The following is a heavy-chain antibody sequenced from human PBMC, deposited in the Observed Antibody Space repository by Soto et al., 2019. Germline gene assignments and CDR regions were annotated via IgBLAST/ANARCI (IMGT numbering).Heavy chain of an antibody. D-gene: IGHD4-17*01. J-gene: IGHJ5*02. Sequence: EVQLVESGGGLVQPGRSLRLSCAASGFTFDDYAMHWVRQAPGKGLEWVSGISWNSGSIGYADSVKGRFTISRDNAKNSLYLQMNSLRAEDTAVYYCARYGWFDPWGQGTLVTVSS. V-gene: IGHV3-9*01. CDR2: ISWNSGSI. CDR1: GFTFDDYA. CDR3: ARYGWFDP.